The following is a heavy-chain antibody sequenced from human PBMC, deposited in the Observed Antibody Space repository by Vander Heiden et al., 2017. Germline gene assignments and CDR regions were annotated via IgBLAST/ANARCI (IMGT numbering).Heavy chain of an antibody. Sequence: QVQLVQSGAEVKKPGASVKVSCKASGYTFTSYYMHWVRQAPGQGLEWMGIINPSGGSTSYAQKFQGRVTMTRDTSTSTVYMELSSLRSEDTAVYYCARDRGAYRSSGWAASHYYYYYGMDVWGQGTTVTVSS. CDR1: GYTFTSYY. CDR2: INPSGGST. J-gene: IGHJ6*02. CDR3: ARDRGAYRSSGWAASHYYYYYGMDV. V-gene: IGHV1-46*01. D-gene: IGHD6-19*01.